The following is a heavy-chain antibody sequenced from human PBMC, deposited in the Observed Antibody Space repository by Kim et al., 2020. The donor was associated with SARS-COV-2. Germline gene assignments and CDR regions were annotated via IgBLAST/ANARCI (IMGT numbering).Heavy chain of an antibody. CDR2: NT. Sequence: NTKYSQKFQGRVTITRDTSASTAYMELSSLRSEDTAVYYCARLARNWFDPWGQGTLVTVSS. J-gene: IGHJ5*02. D-gene: IGHD3-3*02. CDR3: ARLARNWFDP. V-gene: IGHV1-3*01.